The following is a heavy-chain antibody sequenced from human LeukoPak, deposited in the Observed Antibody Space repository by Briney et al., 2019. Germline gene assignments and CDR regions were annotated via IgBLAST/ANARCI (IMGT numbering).Heavy chain of an antibody. J-gene: IGHJ6*02. CDR1: GFTFSSYA. D-gene: IGHD3-3*01. Sequence: GGSLRLSCAASGFTFSSYAMSWVRQAPGKGLEWVSAISGSGGSTYYADSVKGRFTISRDNSKNTLYLQVNSLRAEDTAVYYCAKESLRFLEWLPLTPYGMDVWGQGTTVTVSS. CDR3: AKESLRFLEWLPLTPYGMDV. CDR2: ISGSGGST. V-gene: IGHV3-23*01.